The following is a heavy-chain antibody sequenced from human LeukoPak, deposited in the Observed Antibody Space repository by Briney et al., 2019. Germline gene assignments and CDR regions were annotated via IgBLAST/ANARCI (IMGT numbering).Heavy chain of an antibody. CDR3: ARDTIFTNYDILTANFPFDY. Sequence: GGFLRLSCTVSGFPFSSYAMHWVRQAPGKGLEWVAVISYDGSNKYYADSVKGRFTISRDNSKNTLYLQMNSLRAEDAAVYYCARDTIFTNYDILTANFPFDYWGQGTLVTVPS. CDR2: ISYDGSNK. CDR1: GFPFSSYA. V-gene: IGHV3-30-3*01. D-gene: IGHD3-9*01. J-gene: IGHJ4*02.